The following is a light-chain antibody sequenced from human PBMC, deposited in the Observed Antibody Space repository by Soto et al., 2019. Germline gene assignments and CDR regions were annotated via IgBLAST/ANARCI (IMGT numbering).Light chain of an antibody. CDR1: QPISNR. V-gene: IGKV1-12*01. Sequence: DIQMTQSPSSVSAYVGDRVTITCRASQPISNRLAWYQQKPGKAPKLLIYVASALPSGVPSRFSGSGSGTDFTLSISSLQPEDFATYFCQQSYSIPPITFGQGTRLEIK. J-gene: IGKJ5*01. CDR3: QQSYSIPPIT. CDR2: VAS.